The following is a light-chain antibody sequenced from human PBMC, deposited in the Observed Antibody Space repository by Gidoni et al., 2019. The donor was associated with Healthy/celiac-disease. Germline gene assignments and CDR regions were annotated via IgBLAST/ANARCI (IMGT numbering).Light chain of an antibody. Sequence: QSALTQPRPVSGSPGQSVTISCTGPSSDVGGYNYVSWYQQHPGKAPKLMIYDVSKRPSGVPDRFSGSKSGNTASLTISGLQAEDEADYYCCSYAGSYTSLYVFGTGTKVTVL. V-gene: IGLV2-11*01. CDR1: SSDVGGYNY. CDR3: CSYAGSYTSLYV. J-gene: IGLJ1*01. CDR2: DVS.